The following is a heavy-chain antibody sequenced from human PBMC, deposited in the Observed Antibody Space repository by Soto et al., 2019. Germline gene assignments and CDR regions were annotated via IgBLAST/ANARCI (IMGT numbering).Heavy chain of an antibody. D-gene: IGHD6-13*01. Sequence: QVQLVQSGAEVKKPGASVKVSCKASGYTFTSYGISWVRQAPGQGLEWMGWISAYNGNTNYAQKLQGRVTMTTDTSTSTAYMELRSLRSDDTTVYYCARAGGSDIAAAEGGMDVWGQRTTVTVSS. J-gene: IGHJ6*02. CDR1: GYTFTSYG. CDR3: ARAGGSDIAAAEGGMDV. V-gene: IGHV1-18*01. CDR2: ISAYNGNT.